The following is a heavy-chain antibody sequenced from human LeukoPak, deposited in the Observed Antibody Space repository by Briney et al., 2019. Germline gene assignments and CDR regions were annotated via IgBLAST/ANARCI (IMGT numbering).Heavy chain of an antibody. CDR2: ISAYNGNT. J-gene: IGHJ5*02. Sequence: GASVKVSCKASGYTFTSYGISWVRQAPGQGLEWMGWISAYNGNTNYAQKLRGRVTMTTDTSTSTAYMELRSLRSDDTAVYYCARDADTIYPEGNWFDPWGQGTLVTVSS. CDR3: ARDADTIYPEGNWFDP. CDR1: GYTFTSYG. D-gene: IGHD2-2*01. V-gene: IGHV1-18*01.